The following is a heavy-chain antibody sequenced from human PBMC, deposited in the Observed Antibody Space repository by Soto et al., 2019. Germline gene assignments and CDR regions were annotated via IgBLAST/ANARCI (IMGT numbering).Heavy chain of an antibody. CDR2: ISAYNGNT. CDR1: GYTFTSYG. V-gene: IGHV1-18*01. Sequence: QVQLVQSGAEVKKPGASVKVSCKASGYTFTSYGISWVRQAPGQGLEWMGWISAYNGNTNYVQKLQGRVTMTTDTSTSTAYMELRSLRSDDTAVYYCARDGEKSRRTTVTITLGYWGQGTLVTVSS. CDR3: ARDGEKSRRTTVTITLGY. D-gene: IGHD4-17*01. J-gene: IGHJ4*02.